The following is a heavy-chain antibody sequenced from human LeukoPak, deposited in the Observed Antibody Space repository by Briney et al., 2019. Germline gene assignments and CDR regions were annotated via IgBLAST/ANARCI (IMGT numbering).Heavy chain of an antibody. CDR1: GYSFTSYW. CDR3: ASALYYYDSSGYHDY. J-gene: IGHJ4*02. D-gene: IGHD3-22*01. Sequence: GESLKISCKGSGYSFTSYWIGWVRQMPGKGLEWMGIIYPGDSDTRYGPSFQGQVTISADKSISTAYLQWSSLKASDTAMYYCASALYYYDSSGYHDYWGQGTLVTVSS. V-gene: IGHV5-51*01. CDR2: IYPGDSDT.